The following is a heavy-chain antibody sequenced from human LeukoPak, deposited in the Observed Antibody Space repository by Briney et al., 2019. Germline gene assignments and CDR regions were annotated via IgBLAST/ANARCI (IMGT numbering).Heavy chain of an antibody. CDR3: ARDYYDSSDTSGPGLGY. D-gene: IGHD3-22*01. CDR1: GGSISSYY. CDR2: IYYSGST. V-gene: IGHV4-59*12. Sequence: SETLSLTCAVSGGSISSYYWTWIRQPPGKGLEWIGYIYYSGSTNYNPSLKSRVTISVDTSKNQFSLQLNSVTPEDTAVYYCARDYYDSSDTSGPGLGYWXXGTXVTVSS. J-gene: IGHJ4*01.